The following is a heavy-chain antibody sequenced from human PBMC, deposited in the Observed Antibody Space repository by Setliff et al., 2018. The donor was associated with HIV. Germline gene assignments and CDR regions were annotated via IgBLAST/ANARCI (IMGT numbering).Heavy chain of an antibody. CDR2: VYYGPDT. J-gene: IGHJ1*01. D-gene: IGHD6-13*01. V-gene: IGHV4-30-4*01. CDR3: GRGPRAASSGYFKY. CDR1: GASITDGNYY. Sequence: SETLSLTCTVSGASITDGNYYWSWIRQPPGKGLEWIGYVYYGPDTYYNPSLESGLTISMDTTNNQFSLMLTSVTAADTATYFCGRGPRAASSGYFKYWGQGTLVTVSS.